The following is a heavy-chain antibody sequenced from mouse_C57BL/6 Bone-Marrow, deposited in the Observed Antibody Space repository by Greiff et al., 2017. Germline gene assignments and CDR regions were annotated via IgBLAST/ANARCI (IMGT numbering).Heavy chain of an antibody. CDR3: ARYYGSSYWYFDV. Sequence: EVQLVESVAELVRPGASVKLSCTASGFNIKNTYMHWVKQRPEQGLEWIGRIDPANGNTKYAPKFQGKATITADTSSNTAYLQLSSLTSEDTAIYYCARYYGSSYWYFDVWGTGTKVTVSS. CDR2: IDPANGNT. CDR1: GFNIKNTY. J-gene: IGHJ1*03. V-gene: IGHV14-3*01. D-gene: IGHD1-1*01.